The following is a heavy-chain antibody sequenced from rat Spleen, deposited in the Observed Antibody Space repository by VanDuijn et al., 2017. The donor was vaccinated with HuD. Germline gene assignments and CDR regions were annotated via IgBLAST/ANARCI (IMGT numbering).Heavy chain of an antibody. Sequence: EVQLVESGGGLVQPGRSLKLSCVASGFTFNNYWMSWIRQAPTKSLEWVASVSPSGGSTYYRDSVKGRFTISRDNAKSTPYLKMDSLRSEDTATYYCARRGYNNYFFDYWGQGVMVTVSA. CDR3: ARRGYNNYFFDY. J-gene: IGHJ2*01. D-gene: IGHD1-10*01. V-gene: IGHV5-19*01. CDR2: VSPSGGST. CDR1: GFTFNNYW.